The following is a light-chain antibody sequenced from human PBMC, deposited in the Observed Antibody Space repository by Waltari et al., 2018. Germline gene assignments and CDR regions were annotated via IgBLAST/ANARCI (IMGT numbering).Light chain of an antibody. CDR1: QSVLYSSNNKNY. CDR2: WAS. CDR3: HQYYNIPFT. Sequence: DIVMTQSRDSLAVSLGERATINCKSSQSVLYSSNNKNYLAWYQQKPGQPPKLLIYWASTRESGVPDRLSGSGSGTDFTLTISSLQAEDVAVYYCHQYYNIPFTFGPGTKVDIK. J-gene: IGKJ3*01. V-gene: IGKV4-1*01.